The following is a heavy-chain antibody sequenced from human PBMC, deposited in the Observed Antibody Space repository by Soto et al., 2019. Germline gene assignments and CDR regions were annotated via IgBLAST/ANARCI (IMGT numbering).Heavy chain of an antibody. CDR1: GFTFSSYA. J-gene: IGHJ4*02. CDR2: ISGSGGST. D-gene: IGHD3-10*01. V-gene: IGHV3-23*01. CDR3: AKAISPFRITMFDY. Sequence: EVQLLESGGGLVQPGGSLRLSCAGSGFTFSSYAMSCVRQAPGKGLEWVSAISGSGGSTYYADSVKGRFTISRDNSKNTLYLQMNSLRAEDTAVYYCAKAISPFRITMFDYWGQGTLVTVSS.